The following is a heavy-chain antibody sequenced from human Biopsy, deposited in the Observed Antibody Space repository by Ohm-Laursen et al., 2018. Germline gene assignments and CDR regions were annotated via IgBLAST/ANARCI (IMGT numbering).Heavy chain of an antibody. J-gene: IGHJ5*02. Sequence: TLSLTCSVSGGSIISYYWTWIRQPPGKGLEWIGHVYNGGITNYNPSLKSRVPITKDTSKNQFSLQVNSVTAADTAVYYFARTPRDSFWSGSYKRGLWFDPWGQGTLVIVSS. CDR2: VYNGGIT. D-gene: IGHD3-3*01. V-gene: IGHV4-59*01. CDR1: GGSIISYY. CDR3: ARTPRDSFWSGSYKRGLWFDP.